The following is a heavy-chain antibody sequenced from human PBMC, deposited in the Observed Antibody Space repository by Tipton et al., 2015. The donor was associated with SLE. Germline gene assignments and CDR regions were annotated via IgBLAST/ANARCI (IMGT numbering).Heavy chain of an antibody. CDR1: GFTFNNYG. V-gene: IGHV3-9*01. D-gene: IGHD5-12*01. CDR2: IYGGGTI. Sequence: SLRLSCAASGFTFNNYGMAWVRQAPGKGLEWVSLIYGGGTIHYADSVKGRFTISRDNAKNSLYLQMNSLRGEDTALYYCAKAVTREDIVATIDYWGREPWSPSPQ. J-gene: IGHJ4*02. CDR3: AKAVTREDIVATIDY.